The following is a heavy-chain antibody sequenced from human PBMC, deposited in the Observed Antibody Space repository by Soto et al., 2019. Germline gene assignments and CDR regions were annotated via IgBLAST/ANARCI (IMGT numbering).Heavy chain of an antibody. J-gene: IGHJ4*02. CDR3: ARAYNYGAFDY. D-gene: IGHD5-18*01. CDR1: GYPFTSHH. V-gene: IGHV1-46*01. CDR2: INPSGGST. Sequence: VASVKVSCKASGYPFTSHHMHWVRQAPGQGLEWMGIINPSGGSTNYAQKFQGRVTMTRDTSTSTVYMELSSLRSEDTAVYYCARAYNYGAFDYWGQGALVTVSS.